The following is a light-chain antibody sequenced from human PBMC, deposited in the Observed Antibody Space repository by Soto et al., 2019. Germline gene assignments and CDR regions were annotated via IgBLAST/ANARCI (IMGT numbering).Light chain of an antibody. Sequence: QSALTQPPSASVAPGQSVAISCTGTSSDIGGYNYVSWYQQHPVKAPKLMIFEVSQRPSGVPDRFSGSKSGNTASLTVSGLQAEDEADYYCSSYAGSNNLVFGGGTQLTVL. CDR3: SSYAGSNNLV. CDR1: SSDIGGYNY. V-gene: IGLV2-8*01. CDR2: EVS. J-gene: IGLJ2*01.